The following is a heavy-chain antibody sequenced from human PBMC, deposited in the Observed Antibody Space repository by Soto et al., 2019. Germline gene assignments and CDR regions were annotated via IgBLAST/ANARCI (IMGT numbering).Heavy chain of an antibody. CDR1: GYTFTGYY. CDR2: INPNSGGT. V-gene: IGHV1-2*04. J-gene: IGHJ4*02. CDR3: ARDYYDSSGLIHYFDY. Sequence: VASVKVSCKASGYTFTGYYMHWVRQAPGQGLEWMGWINPNSGGTNYAQKFQGWVTMTRDTSISTAYMELSRLRSDDTAVYYCARDYYDSSGLIHYFDYWGQGTLVTVSS. D-gene: IGHD3-22*01.